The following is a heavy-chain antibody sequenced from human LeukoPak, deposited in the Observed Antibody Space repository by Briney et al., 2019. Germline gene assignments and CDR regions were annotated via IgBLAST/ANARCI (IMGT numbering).Heavy chain of an antibody. CDR3: ARDRGIGYCSGGSCGWFDP. CDR1: GYTFTSYY. J-gene: IGHJ5*02. Sequence: ASVKVSCKASGYTFTSYYMHWVRQAPGQGLEWMGIINPSGGSTSYAQKFQGRVTMTRDMSTSTVYMELSSLRSEDTAVYYCARDRGIGYCSGGSCGWFDPWGQGTLVTVSS. D-gene: IGHD2-15*01. CDR2: INPSGGST. V-gene: IGHV1-46*01.